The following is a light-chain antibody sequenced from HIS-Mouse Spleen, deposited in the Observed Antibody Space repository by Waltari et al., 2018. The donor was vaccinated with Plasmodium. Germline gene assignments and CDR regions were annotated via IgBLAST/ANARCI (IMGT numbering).Light chain of an antibody. CDR2: LNSDGSH. V-gene: IGLV4-69*01. J-gene: IGLJ2*01. Sequence: QLVLTQSPSASASLGASVKLTCTLSSGHSSYALAWHQQQPEKGPRYLMKLNSDGSHSKGDVIPDRFSGSSSGAERYLTISSLQSEDEADYYCQTWGTGMGVFGGGTKLTVL. CDR1: SGHSSYA. CDR3: QTWGTGMGV.